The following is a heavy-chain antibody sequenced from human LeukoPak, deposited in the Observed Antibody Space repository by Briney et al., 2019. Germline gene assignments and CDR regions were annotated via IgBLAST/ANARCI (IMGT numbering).Heavy chain of an antibody. CDR3: ARGDYYDSSGLDY. J-gene: IGHJ4*02. CDR2: IYYSGST. CDR1: GXSISSGGYY. D-gene: IGHD3-22*01. Sequence: PSETLSLTWTVSGXSISSGGYYWSWIRQHPGKGLESIGYIYYSGSTYYNPSLKSRVTISVDTSKNQFSLKLSSVTAADTAVYYCARGDYYDSSGLDYWGQGTLVTVSS. V-gene: IGHV4-31*02.